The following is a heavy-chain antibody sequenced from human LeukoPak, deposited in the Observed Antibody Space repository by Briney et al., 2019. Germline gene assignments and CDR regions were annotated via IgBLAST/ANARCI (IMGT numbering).Heavy chain of an antibody. V-gene: IGHV3-23*01. Sequence: TGGPLSLSCAASGFTFRAYAMSWVRQAPGKGVEWGSAISRSGSSTDYADSVKGSFTISRDNSKNTLYLQMNSLRPEDTAVYYCAKGGDILTGYYLYWYFDLWGRGTLVTVSS. J-gene: IGHJ2*01. CDR3: AKGGDILTGYYLYWYFDL. D-gene: IGHD3-9*01. CDR1: GFTFRAYA. CDR2: ISRSGSST.